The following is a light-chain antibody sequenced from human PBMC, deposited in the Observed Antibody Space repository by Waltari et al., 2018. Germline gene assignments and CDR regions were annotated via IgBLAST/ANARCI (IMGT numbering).Light chain of an antibody. CDR2: LGS. Sequence: IVMPQSPLSLPVTPGEAASISCRASQRLLDRNGYNYSDWSLQKPGQSPQPLIYLGSTRASGVPDRFSGDASGTQFTLRISRVEAEDVGVYYCMQARQTPYTFGQGTKLEIK. CDR3: MQARQTPYT. V-gene: IGKV2-28*01. CDR1: QRLLDRNGYNY. J-gene: IGKJ2*01.